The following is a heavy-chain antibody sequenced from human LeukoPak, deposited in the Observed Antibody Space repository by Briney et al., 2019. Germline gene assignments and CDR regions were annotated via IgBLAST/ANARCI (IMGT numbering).Heavy chain of an antibody. CDR2: ISYDGSNK. J-gene: IGHJ4*02. D-gene: IGHD3-16*01. CDR1: GFTFSSYA. CDR3: ARAGGDMQQSQFDY. V-gene: IGHV3-30-3*01. Sequence: GGSLRLSCAASGFTFSSYAMHWVRQAPGKGLEWVAAISYDGSNKYYADSVKGRFTISRDNSKNTLYLQMNSLRAEDTAVYYCARAGGDMQQSQFDYWGQGTLVTVSS.